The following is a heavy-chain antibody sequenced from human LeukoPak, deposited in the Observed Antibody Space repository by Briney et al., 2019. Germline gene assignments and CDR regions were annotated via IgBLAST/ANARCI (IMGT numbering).Heavy chain of an antibody. J-gene: IGHJ4*02. D-gene: IGHD3-22*01. V-gene: IGHV3-21*01. CDR2: ISSSSYI. CDR3: ARSSYEDYYDSSGAFDY. CDR1: GFTFSSYS. Sequence: GGSLRLSCAASGFTFSSYSMNWVRQAPGKGLEWVSSISSSSYIYYADSVKGRFTISRDNAKNSLYLQMNSLRAEDTAVYYCARSSYEDYYDSSGAFDYWGQGTLVTVSS.